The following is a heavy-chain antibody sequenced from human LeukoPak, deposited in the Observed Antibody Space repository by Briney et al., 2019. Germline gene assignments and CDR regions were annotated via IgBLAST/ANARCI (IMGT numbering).Heavy chain of an antibody. CDR3: ARVAVSRKMIHFDY. J-gene: IGHJ4*02. Sequence: GASVKVSCKASGYTFTGYYMHRVRQAPGQGLEWMGWTNPNSGGTNYAQKFQGRVTMTRDTSISTAYMELSRLRSDDTAVYYCARVAVSRKMIHFDYWGQGTLVTVSS. CDR2: TNPNSGGT. D-gene: IGHD6-19*01. CDR1: GYTFTGYY. V-gene: IGHV1-2*02.